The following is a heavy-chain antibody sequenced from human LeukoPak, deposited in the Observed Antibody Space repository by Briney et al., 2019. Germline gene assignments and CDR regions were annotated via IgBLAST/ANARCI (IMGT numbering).Heavy chain of an antibody. CDR2: IWFDGSNK. J-gene: IGHJ6*03. V-gene: IGHV3-33*01. Sequence: PGRSLRLSCGASGFTFRDYGMHWVRQAPGKGLEWVSNIWFDGSNKYYAESVKGRFSISRDNSKNTLYLQMNGLRPDDTAVYYCASTRTGISSYYFYYMDVWGKGTTVTVSS. CDR1: GFTFRDYG. D-gene: IGHD3-10*01. CDR3: ASTRTGISSYYFYYMDV.